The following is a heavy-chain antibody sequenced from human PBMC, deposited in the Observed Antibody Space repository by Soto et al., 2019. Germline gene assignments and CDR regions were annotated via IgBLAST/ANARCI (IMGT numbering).Heavy chain of an antibody. J-gene: IGHJ5*02. Sequence: SETLSLTCTVSGGSINSRGYYWTWIRQHPGKGLEWIGNIYYSGSIHFNPSLKSRLTMLVDTSENQFSLKLTSVTAADTAVYYCARQSESTGYFYGWFDPWGQGTLVTVSS. D-gene: IGHD3-9*01. V-gene: IGHV4-31*03. CDR3: ARQSESTGYFYGWFDP. CDR2: IYYSGSI. CDR1: GGSINSRGYY.